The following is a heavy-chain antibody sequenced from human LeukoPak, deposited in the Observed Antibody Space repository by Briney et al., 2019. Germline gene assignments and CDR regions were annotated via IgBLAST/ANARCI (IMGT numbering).Heavy chain of an antibody. CDR2: IYYSGST. J-gene: IGHJ4*02. CDR1: GGSFSGYY. CDR3: AREAGTGTVLV. Sequence: PSETLSLTCAVYGGSFSGYYWSWIRQPPGKGLEWIGSIYYSGSTYYNPSLKSRVTISVDTSKNQFSLKLSSVTAADTAVYYCAREAGTGTVLVWGQGTLVTVSS. D-gene: IGHD1-1*01. V-gene: IGHV4-34*01.